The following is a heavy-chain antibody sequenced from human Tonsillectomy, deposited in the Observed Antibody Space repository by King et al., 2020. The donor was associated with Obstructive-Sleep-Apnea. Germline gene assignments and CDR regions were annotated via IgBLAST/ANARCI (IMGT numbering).Heavy chain of an antibody. Sequence: VQLVESGGGLVQPGGSLRLSCAASGFTFSSYAMSCVRQAPGKGLEWGSVISGSGGSTYYANSVKGRFTISRDNSKTSLYLQMNILRAEDTAVYYCAKARQPYVSGEDYFDYWGQGTLVTVSS. J-gene: IGHJ4*02. CDR1: GFTFSSYA. CDR3: AKARQPYVSGEDYFDY. CDR2: ISGSGGST. V-gene: IGHV3-23*04. D-gene: IGHD6-19*01.